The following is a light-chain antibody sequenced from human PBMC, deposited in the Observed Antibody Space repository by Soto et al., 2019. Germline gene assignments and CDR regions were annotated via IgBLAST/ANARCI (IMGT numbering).Light chain of an antibody. CDR2: GAS. V-gene: IGKV3-15*01. J-gene: IGKJ1*01. CDR3: QQYNNWPQT. Sequence: EIVMTQSPATLSVSPGERATLSCRASQSVSSNLAWYQQKPGQAPRLLIYGASTRATGIPARFSGSGSGTAFTLTIRSLQAGDFAGSYCQQYNNWPQTFGQGTKGEIK. CDR1: QSVSSN.